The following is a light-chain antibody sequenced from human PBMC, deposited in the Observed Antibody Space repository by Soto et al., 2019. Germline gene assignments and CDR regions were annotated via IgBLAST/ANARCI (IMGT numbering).Light chain of an antibody. CDR1: QSVSSSY. CDR2: GAS. V-gene: IGKV3-20*01. J-gene: IGKJ1*01. Sequence: IVLTQSPGTLSLSPGERATLSCRASQSVSSSYLAWYQQKPGQAPRLLIYGASSRATGIPDRFGGSASGTDFTLTIHTLEPEDFAVYSCQQYGSSFPTFGRGTKVEIK. CDR3: QQYGSSFPT.